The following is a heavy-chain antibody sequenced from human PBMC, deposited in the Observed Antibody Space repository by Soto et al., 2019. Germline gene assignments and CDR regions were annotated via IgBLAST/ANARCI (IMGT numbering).Heavy chain of an antibody. D-gene: IGHD1-1*01. V-gene: IGHV1-8*02. CDR2: MNPNSGNT. Sequence: ASVKVSCKASGYTFTSYGISWVRQAPGQGLEWMGWMNPNSGNTGYAQKFQGRVTMTRNTSISTAYMELSSLRSEDTAVYYCARERTGKTSMDVWGQGTTVTVSS. CDR3: ARERTGKTSMDV. J-gene: IGHJ6*02. CDR1: GYTFTSYG.